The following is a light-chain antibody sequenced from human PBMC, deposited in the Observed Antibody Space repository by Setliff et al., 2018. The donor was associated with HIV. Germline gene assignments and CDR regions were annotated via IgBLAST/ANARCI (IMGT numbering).Light chain of an antibody. CDR1: SRDVGGHNY. V-gene: IGLV2-14*03. Sequence: QSALTQPASVSGSLGQSITMSCTGTSRDVGGHNYVSWYQQHPGKAPKLMIYDVSNRPSGVSNRFSGSKSGSTASLTISGLQAEDEADYYCSSFTSSNIYVFGTWTKVTVL. CDR2: DVS. J-gene: IGLJ1*01. CDR3: SSFTSSNIYV.